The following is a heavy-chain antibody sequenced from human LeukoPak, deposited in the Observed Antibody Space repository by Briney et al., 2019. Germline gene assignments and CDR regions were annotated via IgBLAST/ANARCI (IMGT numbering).Heavy chain of an antibody. CDR3: ARRGDYDPDY. V-gene: IGHV4-39*01. CDR1: GGSISSSSYY. D-gene: IGHD4-17*01. CDR2: IYYSGST. J-gene: IGHJ4*02. Sequence: SETLSLTCTVSGGSISSSSYYWGWIRQPPGKGLEWIGSIYYSGSTYYNPSLKSRVTISVDTSKNQFSLKLSSVTVADTAAYYCARRGDYDPDYWGQGTLVTVSS.